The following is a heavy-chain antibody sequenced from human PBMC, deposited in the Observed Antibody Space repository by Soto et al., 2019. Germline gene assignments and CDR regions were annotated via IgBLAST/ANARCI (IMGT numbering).Heavy chain of an antibody. J-gene: IGHJ4*02. CDR3: ATVGQQWLVNYFDY. CDR1: GGSVSSGSYY. Sequence: SETLSLTCTVSGGSVSSGSYYWSWIRQPPGKGLEWIGYIYYSGSTNYNPSLKSRVTISVGTSKNQFSLKLSSVTAADTAVYYCATVGQQWLVNYFDYWGQGTLVTVSS. CDR2: IYYSGST. V-gene: IGHV4-61*01. D-gene: IGHD6-19*01.